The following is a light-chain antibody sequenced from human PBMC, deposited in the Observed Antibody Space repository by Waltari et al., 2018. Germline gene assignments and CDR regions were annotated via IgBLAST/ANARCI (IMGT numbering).Light chain of an antibody. J-gene: IGKJ4*01. CDR1: QDISNN. CDR2: YAS. Sequence: IQMSQYPSSLAASVGDRVTITCQASQDISNNINWYQQKPGKALKLLISYASTLESGVPLRISGSGSGTSFTFSISSLQPEDIAIYFCQQYDDFPLPFSGGTNIEI. V-gene: IGKV1-33*01. CDR3: QQYDDFPLP.